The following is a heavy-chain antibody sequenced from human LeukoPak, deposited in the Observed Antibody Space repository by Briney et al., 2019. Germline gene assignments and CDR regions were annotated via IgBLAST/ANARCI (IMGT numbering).Heavy chain of an antibody. V-gene: IGHV1-2*06. CDR3: ASITGTTGFDY. CDR1: GYTFTGYY. CDR2: INPNSGGT. J-gene: IGHJ4*02. Sequence: GASVKVSCKASGYTFTGYYMHWVRQAPGQGLEGMGRINPNSGGTNYAQKFQGRVTQTRDTSISTAYMELSRLRSDDAAVYYCASITGTTGFDYWGQGTLVTVSS. D-gene: IGHD1-7*01.